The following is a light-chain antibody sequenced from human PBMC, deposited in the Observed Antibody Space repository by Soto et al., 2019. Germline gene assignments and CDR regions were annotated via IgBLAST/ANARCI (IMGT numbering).Light chain of an antibody. Sequence: EIVLTQSPATLSLSPGEGATLSCRASQSVSSSYLAWFLQKPGQAPRLLIYGASSRATGIPDRFSGSGSGTDFTLTISRLEPEDFAVYYCQQYGSSPFTFGPGTKVDIK. V-gene: IGKV3-20*01. J-gene: IGKJ3*01. CDR3: QQYGSSPFT. CDR1: QSVSSSY. CDR2: GAS.